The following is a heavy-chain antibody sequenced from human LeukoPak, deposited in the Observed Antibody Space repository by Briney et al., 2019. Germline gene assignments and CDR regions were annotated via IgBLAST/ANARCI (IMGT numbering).Heavy chain of an antibody. CDR2: IYTTGST. V-gene: IGHV4-4*07. J-gene: IGHJ4*02. Sequence: PSETLSLTCTVSGGSISSYYWSWIRQPAAKGLEWTGRIYTTGSTNYNPSLKSRVTMSVDTSKNQFSLKLTSVTAADTAVYYCAREGAEVRGVLVKYYFDYWGQGALVTVSS. D-gene: IGHD3-10*01. CDR3: AREGAEVRGVLVKYYFDY. CDR1: GGSISSYY.